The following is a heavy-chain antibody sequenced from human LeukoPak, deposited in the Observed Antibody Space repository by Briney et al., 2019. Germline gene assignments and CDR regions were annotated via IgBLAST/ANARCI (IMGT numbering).Heavy chain of an antibody. V-gene: IGHV3-23*01. CDR2: INGSGGST. CDR1: GFTFSSYG. Sequence: GGSLRLSCAASGFTFSSYGMHWVRQAPGTGLEWVSPINGSGGSTYYADSVKGRFTISRDNSKNTVYLQVNSLRVEDTAVFYCARKLGSGWFDPWGQGTLVTVSS. CDR3: ARKLGSGWFDP. D-gene: IGHD3-10*01. J-gene: IGHJ5*02.